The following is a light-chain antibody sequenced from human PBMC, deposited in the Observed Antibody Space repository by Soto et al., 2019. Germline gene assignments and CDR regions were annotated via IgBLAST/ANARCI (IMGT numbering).Light chain of an antibody. CDR1: SSKIGSNT. CDR2: SND. J-gene: IGLJ3*02. V-gene: IGLV1-44*01. Sequence: QSLLTQPPSASGTPWQRVTIAGAASSSKIGSNTVSWYQQLPGTAPKFLIYSNDRRPSGVPDRLSGSKSGTSASLAISGLQSENEADYYCAAWDDRLNGPVFGGGTQLTVL. CDR3: AAWDDRLNGPV.